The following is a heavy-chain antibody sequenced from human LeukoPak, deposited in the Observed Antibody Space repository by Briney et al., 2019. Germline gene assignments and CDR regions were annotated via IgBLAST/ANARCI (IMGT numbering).Heavy chain of an antibody. CDR3: ARGGGIVGAPYAFDI. J-gene: IGHJ3*02. V-gene: IGHV4-39*07. D-gene: IGHD1-26*01. Sequence: SETLSLTCTVSGGSISSSSYYWGWIRQPPGKGLEWIGSIYYSGSTYYNSSLKSRVTISVDTSKNQFSLKLSSVTAADTAVYYCARGGGIVGAPYAFDIWGQGTMVTVSS. CDR1: GGSISSSSYY. CDR2: IYYSGST.